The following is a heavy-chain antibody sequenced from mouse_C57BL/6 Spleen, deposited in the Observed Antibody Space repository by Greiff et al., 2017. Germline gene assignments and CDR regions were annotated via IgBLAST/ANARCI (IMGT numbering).Heavy chain of an antibody. CDR1: GFTFSSYA. Sequence: EVKLMESGEGLVKPGGSLKLSCAASGFTFSSYAMSWVRQTPEQRLEWVAYISSGGDYIYYADTVKGRFTISRDNARNTLYLQMSSLKSEDTAMYYCTRDRSDDYSLDYWGQGTTLTVSS. D-gene: IGHD2-4*01. CDR3: TRDRSDDYSLDY. J-gene: IGHJ2*01. V-gene: IGHV5-9-1*02. CDR2: ISSGGDYI.